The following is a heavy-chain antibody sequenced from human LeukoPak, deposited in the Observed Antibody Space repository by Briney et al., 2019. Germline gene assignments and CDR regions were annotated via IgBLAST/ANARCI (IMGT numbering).Heavy chain of an antibody. CDR1: GFTFSSSW. CDR2: INSDESIT. J-gene: IGHJ4*02. Sequence: PGGSLRLSCAASGFTFSSSWMYWVRKAPGKGLVWVSRINSDESITTYADSVKGRFTISRDNAKNTLYLRMNSLRAEGTAVYYCARGLVPGFLDYWGQGTPVTVSS. CDR3: ARGLVPGFLDY. D-gene: IGHD4-11*01. V-gene: IGHV3-74*01.